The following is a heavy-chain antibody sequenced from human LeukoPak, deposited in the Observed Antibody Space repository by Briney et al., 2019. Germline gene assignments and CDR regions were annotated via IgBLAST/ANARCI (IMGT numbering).Heavy chain of an antibody. CDR2: INHNSGGT. J-gene: IGHJ4*02. Sequence: ASVKVSCKASGYTFADNYINWGRQAQGQGLEWMGRINHNSGGTTYAKKFQGRVTMTRDTSISTAYMELGRLRYDDTAVYYCARGSTVSTLEFLSLSYWGQGTLVTVSS. D-gene: IGHD1-1*01. CDR3: ARGSTVSTLEFLSLSY. V-gene: IGHV1-2*06. CDR1: GYTFADNY.